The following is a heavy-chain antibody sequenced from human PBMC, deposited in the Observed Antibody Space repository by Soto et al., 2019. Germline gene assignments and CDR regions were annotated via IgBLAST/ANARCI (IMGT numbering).Heavy chain of an antibody. CDR2: INPSGGST. D-gene: IGHD2-15*01. CDR1: GYTFTSYY. V-gene: IGHV1-46*01. Sequence: ASVKVSCKASGYTFTSYYMHWVRQAPGQGLEWMGIINPSGGSTSYAQKFQGRVTMTRDTSTSTVYMELSSLRSEDTAVYYCARDLRGYCSGGSCYAWFDPWGQGTLVTFSS. J-gene: IGHJ5*02. CDR3: ARDLRGYCSGGSCYAWFDP.